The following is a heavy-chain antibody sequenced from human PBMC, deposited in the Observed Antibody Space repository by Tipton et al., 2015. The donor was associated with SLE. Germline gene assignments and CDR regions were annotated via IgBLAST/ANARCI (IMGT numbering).Heavy chain of an antibody. D-gene: IGHD6-19*01. V-gene: IGHV3-7*01. CDR2: IKQDGSEK. CDR1: GFTFSSYW. Sequence: SLRLSCAASGFTFSSYWMSWVRQAPGKGLEWVANIKQDGSEKYYVDSVKGRFTISRDNSKNSLYLQMNSLRAEDTAVYYCAAGYSSGWHDYWGQGTLVTVSS. J-gene: IGHJ4*02. CDR3: AAGYSSGWHDY.